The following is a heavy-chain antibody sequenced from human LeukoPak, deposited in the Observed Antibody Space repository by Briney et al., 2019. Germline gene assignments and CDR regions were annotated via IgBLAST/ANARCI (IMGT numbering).Heavy chain of an antibody. CDR3: ARDDGSVYDILTGYHYGSSHLDY. D-gene: IGHD3-9*01. V-gene: IGHV1-46*01. Sequence: ASVKVSCKASGYTFTSYYMHWVQQAPGQGLEWMGIINPSGGSTSYAQKFQGRVTMTRDTSTSTVYMELSSLRSEDTAVYYCARDDGSVYDILTGYHYGSSHLDYWGQGTLVTVSS. CDR2: INPSGGST. CDR1: GYTFTSYY. J-gene: IGHJ4*02.